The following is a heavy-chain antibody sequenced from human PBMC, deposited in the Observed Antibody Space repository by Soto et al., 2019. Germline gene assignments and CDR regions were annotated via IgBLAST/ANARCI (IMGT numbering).Heavy chain of an antibody. J-gene: IGHJ4*02. V-gene: IGHV4-59*01. CDR3: ARGGTVVNGFDY. CDR2: IFYSGST. D-gene: IGHD2-15*01. Sequence: SETLSLTCTVSGGSISSYYWSWIRQPPGKGLEWIGYIFYSGSTNYNPSLKSRVTISVDTSKNQFSLELSSVTAADTAIYYCARGGTVVNGFDYWGQGALVTVS. CDR1: GGSISSYY.